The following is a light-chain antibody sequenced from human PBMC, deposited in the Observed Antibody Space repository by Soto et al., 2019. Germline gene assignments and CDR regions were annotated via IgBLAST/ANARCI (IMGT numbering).Light chain of an antibody. CDR1: QSVSSY. CDR2: DAS. V-gene: IGKV3-11*01. Sequence: EIVLTQSPATLSLSPGERATLSCRASQSVSSYLAWYQQKPGQAPRLLIYDASTRATGIPARFSGSGSGTGFTLTISSLQPEDFEVYDGQKYNNWRITVGEGKRLGIK. CDR3: QKYNNWRIT. J-gene: IGKJ5*01.